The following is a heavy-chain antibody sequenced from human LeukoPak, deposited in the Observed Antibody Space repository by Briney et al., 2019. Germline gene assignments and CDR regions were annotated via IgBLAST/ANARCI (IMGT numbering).Heavy chain of an antibody. CDR2: TTGRGDTS. CDR1: GFTFISYA. CDR3: AKRAEGAAGTSPYDY. V-gene: IGHV3-23*01. D-gene: IGHD6-13*01. Sequence: PGGSLRLSCAASGFTFISYAMGWVRQAPGKGLEWVSATTGRGDTSYYADSVKGRFTISRDNSKNTLYLQMNSLRAEDTAVYYCAKRAEGAAGTSPYDYWGQGTLVTVSS. J-gene: IGHJ4*02.